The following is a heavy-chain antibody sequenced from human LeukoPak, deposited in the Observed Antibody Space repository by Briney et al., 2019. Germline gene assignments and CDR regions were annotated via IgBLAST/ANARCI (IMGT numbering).Heavy chain of an antibody. Sequence: GNLSLTCAASGFTVSSSYRSWICQPQGKGLERVSVIYSGGSTYYADSVKGRFTISRDNSKNTLSLRMNTVTAADTAVYYCASFYVSWNAVDYWGQGTLVTVSS. J-gene: IGHJ4*02. V-gene: IGHV3-53*01. CDR3: ASFYVSWNAVDY. CDR2: IYSGGST. CDR1: GFTVSSSY. D-gene: IGHD3-16*01.